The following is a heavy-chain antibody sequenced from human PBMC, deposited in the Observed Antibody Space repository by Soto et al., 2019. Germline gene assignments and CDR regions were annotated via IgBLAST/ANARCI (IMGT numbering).Heavy chain of an antibody. CDR2: ISYDGSNK. CDR1: GFTFSSYA. D-gene: IGHD6-13*01. Sequence: PGGSLRLSCAASGFTFSSYAMHWVRQAPGKGLEWVAVISYDGSNKYYADSVKGRFTISRDNSKNTLYLQMNSLRVEDTAVYYCAREGAVGAGYSYYHYGMDVWGQGTTVTVSS. J-gene: IGHJ6*02. CDR3: AREGAVGAGYSYYHYGMDV. V-gene: IGHV3-30*14.